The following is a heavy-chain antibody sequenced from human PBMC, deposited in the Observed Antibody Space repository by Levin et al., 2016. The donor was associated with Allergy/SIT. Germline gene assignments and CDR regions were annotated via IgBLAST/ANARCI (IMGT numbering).Heavy chain of an antibody. CDR2: IYSGGST. J-gene: IGHJ4*02. CDR1: GFTFSSYS. D-gene: IGHD6-13*01. V-gene: IGHV3-53*04. CDR3: ARDSIAAAGGDY. Sequence: GESLKISCAASGFTFSSYSMSWVRQAPGKGLEWVSIIYSGGSTYYADSVKGRFTISRHNSKNTLYLQMNSLRAEDTAMYYCARDSIAAAGGDYWGQGTLVTVSS.